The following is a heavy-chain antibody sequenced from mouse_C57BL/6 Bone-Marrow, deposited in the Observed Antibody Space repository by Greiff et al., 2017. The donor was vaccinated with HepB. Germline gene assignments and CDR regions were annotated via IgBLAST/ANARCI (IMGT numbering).Heavy chain of an antibody. D-gene: IGHD1-1*01. CDR2: IRNKANNHAT. Sequence: EVMLVESGGGLVQPGGSMKLSCAASGFTFSDAWMDWVRQSPEKGLEWVAEIRNKANNHATYYAESVKGRVTISRDDSKSSVYLQMNSLRAEDTGIYYCTLTTVVATPFAYWGQGTLVTVSA. V-gene: IGHV6-6*01. CDR3: TLTTVVATPFAY. J-gene: IGHJ3*01. CDR1: GFTFSDAW.